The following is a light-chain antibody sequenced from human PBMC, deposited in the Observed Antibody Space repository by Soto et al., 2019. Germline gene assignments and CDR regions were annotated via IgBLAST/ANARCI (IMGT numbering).Light chain of an antibody. Sequence: EIVMTQSPVTLSVSPGERATLSCRSSQSITNNLAWYQQKPGQAPRLLIYAASTRATGIPARFSGSGSGTEFTLTISSLQSEDLAVYYCQQRSNWPPTWTFGQGTKVDI. CDR1: QSITNN. CDR3: QQRSNWPPTWT. CDR2: AAS. J-gene: IGKJ1*01. V-gene: IGKV3-15*01.